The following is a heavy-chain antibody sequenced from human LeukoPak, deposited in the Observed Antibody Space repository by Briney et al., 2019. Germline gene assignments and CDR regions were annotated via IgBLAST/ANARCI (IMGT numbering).Heavy chain of an antibody. CDR3: ARRRSPVLRFLEWVY. Sequence: SETLSLTCTVSGGSISSSSYYWGWIRQPPGKGLEWIGSIYYSGSTYYNPSLKSRVTISVDTSKNQFSLKLSSVTAADTAVYYCARRRSPVLRFLEWVYWGQGTLVTVSS. D-gene: IGHD3-3*01. V-gene: IGHV4-39*01. CDR1: GGSISSSSYY. J-gene: IGHJ4*02. CDR2: IYYSGST.